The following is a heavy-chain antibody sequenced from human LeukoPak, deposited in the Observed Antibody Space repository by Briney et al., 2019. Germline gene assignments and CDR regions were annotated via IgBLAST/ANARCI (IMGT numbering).Heavy chain of an antibody. J-gene: IGHJ4*02. Sequence: GGSLTLSCAASGFTFSSYAMSWVRQAPGKGLEWVSAISGSGGSTYYADSVKGRFTISRDNSKNTLYLQMNSLRAEDTAVYYCAKAFSYYDILTGYSYWGQGTLVTVSS. CDR3: AKAFSYYDILTGYSY. V-gene: IGHV3-23*01. CDR2: ISGSGGST. D-gene: IGHD3-9*01. CDR1: GFTFSSYA.